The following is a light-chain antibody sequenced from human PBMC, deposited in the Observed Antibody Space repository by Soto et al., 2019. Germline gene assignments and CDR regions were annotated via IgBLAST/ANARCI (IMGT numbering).Light chain of an antibody. CDR1: NSDVGGYDY. CDR3: SSYTTTSTYV. J-gene: IGLJ1*01. Sequence: QSALTQPASVSGSPGQAITISCTGTNSDVGGYDYVSWYQQHPDKAPKFMIYEVTNRPSGVSHRFSGSKSGNTASLTISGLQAEDEADYSCSSYTTTSTYVFGTGTKVTVL. V-gene: IGLV2-14*01. CDR2: EVT.